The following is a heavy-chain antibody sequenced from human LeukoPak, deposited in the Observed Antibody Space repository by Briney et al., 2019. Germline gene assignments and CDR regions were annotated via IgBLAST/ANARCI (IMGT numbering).Heavy chain of an antibody. Sequence: ASVKVSCKASGYTFTSYGISWVRQAPGQGLEWMGWISAYSGDTNYAQKFQGRVTITADESTSTAYMELSSLRSEDTAVYYCARDSITEPYWGQGTLVTVSS. D-gene: IGHD1-20*01. CDR2: ISAYSGDT. V-gene: IGHV1-18*01. J-gene: IGHJ4*02. CDR3: ARDSITEPY. CDR1: GYTFTSYG.